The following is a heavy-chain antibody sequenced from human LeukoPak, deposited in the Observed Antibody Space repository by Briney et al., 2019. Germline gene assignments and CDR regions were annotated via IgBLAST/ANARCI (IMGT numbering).Heavy chain of an antibody. V-gene: IGHV3-23*01. Sequence: PGGSLRLSCTASGFTFSSYGMSWVRQAPGKGLEWVSGISSSGGGTYYADSVKRRFTISRDNPKNTLYLQMNSLRGEDTAVYYCAKVVGYTSSWYFDYWGQGTLVTVSS. CDR2: ISSSGGGT. D-gene: IGHD6-13*01. CDR3: AKVVGYTSSWYFDY. CDR1: GFTFSSYG. J-gene: IGHJ4*02.